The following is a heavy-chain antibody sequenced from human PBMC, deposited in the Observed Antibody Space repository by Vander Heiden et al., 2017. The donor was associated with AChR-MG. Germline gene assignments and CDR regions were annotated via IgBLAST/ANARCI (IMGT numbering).Heavy chain of an antibody. CDR2: TNPANGNT. CDR3: ARLTRYGRPGDNWFDP. J-gene: IGHJ5*02. V-gene: IGHV1-3*01. Sequence: QDKLVQSGAEVKKPGVSVRISCKTSGYIFSNYVIHWMRQAPEQRLECMGWTNPANGNTKYSQNFQGRVTFSSDTYAKTAYMAIIHLIPGDTAVLYCARLTRYGRPGDNWFDPWGKGTLVTVSS. D-gene: IGHD5-18*01. CDR1: GYIFSNYV.